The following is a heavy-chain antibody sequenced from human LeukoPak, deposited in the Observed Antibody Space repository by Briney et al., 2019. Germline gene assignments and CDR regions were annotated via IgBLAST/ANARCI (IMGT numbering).Heavy chain of an antibody. CDR2: MNPNNGNT. J-gene: IGHJ6*02. V-gene: IGHV1-8*01. Sequence: ASVTVSYKASGYTFTRYDINWVRQAPGQGREWMGWMNPNNGNTGYAQKFQGRVTMTRSTSIDTAYMELNTLTSDDTAAYYCARGFYYYGLDVWGQGTTVTVSS. CDR1: GYTFTRYD. CDR3: ARGFYYYGLDV.